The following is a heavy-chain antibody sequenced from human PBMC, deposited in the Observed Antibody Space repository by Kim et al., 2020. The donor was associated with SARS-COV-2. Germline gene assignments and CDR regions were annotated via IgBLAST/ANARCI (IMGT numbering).Heavy chain of an antibody. J-gene: IGHJ6*02. Sequence: SETLSLTCAVYGGSFSGYYWSWIRQPPGKGLEWIGEINHSGSTNYNPSLKSRVTISVDTSKNQFSLKLSSVTAADTAVYYCAGLRYYRRGLYYYYGMDVWGQGTTVTVSS. CDR1: GGSFSGYY. CDR3: AGLRYYRRGLYYYYGMDV. CDR2: INHSGST. V-gene: IGHV4-34*01. D-gene: IGHD3-9*01.